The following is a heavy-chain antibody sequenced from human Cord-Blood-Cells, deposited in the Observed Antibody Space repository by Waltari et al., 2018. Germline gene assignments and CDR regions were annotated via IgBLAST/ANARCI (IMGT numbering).Heavy chain of an antibody. J-gene: IGHJ2*01. D-gene: IGHD7-27*01. CDR2: IYSGGST. V-gene: IGHV3-53*01. CDR1: GFTVSSHY. Sequence: EVQLVESGGGLIQPGGSLRLSCAASGFTVSSHYMSWVRQAPGKGLEWVSVIYSGGSTYYADSGKGRFIISRDNSKNTLYLQMNSLRAEDTAVYYCARDHTYLGLEWYFDLWGRGTLVTVSS. CDR3: ARDHTYLGLEWYFDL.